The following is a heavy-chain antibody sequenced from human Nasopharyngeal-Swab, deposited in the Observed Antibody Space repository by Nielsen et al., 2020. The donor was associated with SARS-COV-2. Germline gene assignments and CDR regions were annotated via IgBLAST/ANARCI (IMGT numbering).Heavy chain of an antibody. J-gene: IGHJ6*02. Sequence: VRQAPGKGLEWMGRIDPSDSYTNYSPSFQGHVTISADKSISTAYLQWSSLKASDTAMYYCARDSCSGGSCSPLGYYGMDVWGQGTTVTVSS. CDR2: IDPSDSYT. D-gene: IGHD2-15*01. CDR3: ARDSCSGGSCSPLGYYGMDV. V-gene: IGHV5-10-1*01.